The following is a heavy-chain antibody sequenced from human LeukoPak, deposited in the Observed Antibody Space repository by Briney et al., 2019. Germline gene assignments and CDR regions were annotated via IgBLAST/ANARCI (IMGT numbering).Heavy chain of an antibody. Sequence: PGGSLRLSCAASGFTFNDYSMNWARQAPGKGLEWISYISTTSTTVFYADSVKGRFTVSRDNDKNSLHLQVNSLRHEDTAIYYCARVRGGSYYYAMDVWGQGTTVTVSS. CDR1: GFTFNDYS. CDR2: ISTTSTTV. J-gene: IGHJ6*02. D-gene: IGHD3-16*01. CDR3: ARVRGGSYYYAMDV. V-gene: IGHV3-48*02.